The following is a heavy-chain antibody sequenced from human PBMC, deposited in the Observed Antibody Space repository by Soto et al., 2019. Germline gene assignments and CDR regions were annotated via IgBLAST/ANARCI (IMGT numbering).Heavy chain of an antibody. V-gene: IGHV3-30*18. J-gene: IGHJ4*02. CDR2: ISYDGSND. CDR1: GFTFSNYG. D-gene: IGHD2-21*02. Sequence: GGSLRLSCAVSGFTFSNYGMHWVRQAPGEGLDWVAVISYDGSNDYYADSVKGRFTISRDNSKNTLYLQMNSLRAEDTAVYYCAKDKGRAYCGGNCYFFDYWGQGTLVTVSS. CDR3: AKDKGRAYCGGNCYFFDY.